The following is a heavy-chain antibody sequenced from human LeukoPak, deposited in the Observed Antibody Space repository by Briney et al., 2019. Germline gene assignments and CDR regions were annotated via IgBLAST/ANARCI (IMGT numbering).Heavy chain of an antibody. J-gene: IGHJ4*02. Sequence: GGSLRLSCAASGFTFSSNSMTWVRRTPGKGLEWVSGISGSGDSTFYADSVKGRFTISRDNSRNTLYLQMSSLRPEDTAVYYCTKWSGLGDDWGQGTLVTVSS. V-gene: IGHV3-23*01. CDR3: TKWSGLGDD. D-gene: IGHD3-10*01. CDR1: GFTFSSNS. CDR2: ISGSGDST.